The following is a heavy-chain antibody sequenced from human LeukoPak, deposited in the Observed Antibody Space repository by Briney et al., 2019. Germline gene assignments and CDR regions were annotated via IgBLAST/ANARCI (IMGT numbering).Heavy chain of an antibody. CDR2: MNPDSGNT. CDR3: TRGSHRGYCTTSDCYTVDF. D-gene: IGHD2-8*01. J-gene: IGHJ4*02. V-gene: IGHV1-8*01. CDR1: RYTFTSYD. Sequence: GASVKVSCKAARYTFTSYDINWARQAPGQGLEWMGWMNPDSGNTGCAQKFQGRVTMTRNTSINTAYMELGGLTSDDTAIYFCTRGSHRGYCTTSDCYTVDFWGQGTLVSVSS.